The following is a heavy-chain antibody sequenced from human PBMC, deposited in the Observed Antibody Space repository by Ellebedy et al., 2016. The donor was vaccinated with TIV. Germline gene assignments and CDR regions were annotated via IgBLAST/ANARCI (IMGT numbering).Heavy chain of an antibody. CDR3: ARNTPMAEYFDY. CDR1: GYTFTGYY. D-gene: IGHD5-18*01. J-gene: IGHJ4*02. CDR2: INPNSGGT. V-gene: IGHV1-2*04. Sequence: AASVKVSCKASGYTFTGYYMRWVRQAPGQGLEWMGWINPNSGGTNYAQKFQGWVTMTRDTSTSTAYMELRSLRSDDTAVYYCARNTPMAEYFDYWGQGTLVTVSS.